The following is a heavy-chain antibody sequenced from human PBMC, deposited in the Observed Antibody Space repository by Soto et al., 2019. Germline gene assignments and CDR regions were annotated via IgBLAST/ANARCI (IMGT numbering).Heavy chain of an antibody. D-gene: IGHD7-27*01. V-gene: IGHV3-48*01. Sequence: EVQLVESGGGLVQPGGSLRLSCATSGFILSDCAMNWVRQAPGKGLEWVSYISSSSSVIDYADSVKGRVTVSRDNARQSLYLQMNRLRAEDTAVYYGARDRSCVSNWYYYMDVWGKGPTVTVAS. J-gene: IGHJ6*03. CDR1: GFILSDCA. CDR2: ISSSSSVI. CDR3: ARDRSCVSNWYYYMDV.